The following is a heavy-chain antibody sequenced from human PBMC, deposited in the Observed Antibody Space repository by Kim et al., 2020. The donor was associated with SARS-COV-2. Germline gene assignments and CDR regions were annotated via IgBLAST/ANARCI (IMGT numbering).Heavy chain of an antibody. D-gene: IGHD3-22*01. CDR3: AKHFGSSGSEFQH. CDR2: ISGSDGST. V-gene: IGHV3-23*01. Sequence: GGSLRLSCAASGFTFSAHAMSWVRQAPGKGLEWVSHISGSDGSTDYADSVKGRFIISRDNSKNTLHVQMNSLRAEDTAVYYCAKHFGSSGSEFQHWGQGTLVTVSS. CDR1: GFTFSAHA. J-gene: IGHJ1*01.